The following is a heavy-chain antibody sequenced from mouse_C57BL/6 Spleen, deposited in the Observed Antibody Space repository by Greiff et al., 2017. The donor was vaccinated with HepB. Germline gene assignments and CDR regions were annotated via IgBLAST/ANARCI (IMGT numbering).Heavy chain of an antibody. D-gene: IGHD4-1*01. Sequence: EVKLMESGGGLVKPGGSLKLSCAASGFTFSDYGMHWVRQAPEKGLEWVAYISSGSSTIYYADTVKGRFTISRDNAKNTLFLQMTSLRSEDTAMYYGARQGLLTGYWYFDVWGTGTTVTVSS. V-gene: IGHV5-17*01. CDR1: GFTFSDYG. CDR2: ISSGSSTI. J-gene: IGHJ1*03. CDR3: ARQGLLTGYWYFDV.